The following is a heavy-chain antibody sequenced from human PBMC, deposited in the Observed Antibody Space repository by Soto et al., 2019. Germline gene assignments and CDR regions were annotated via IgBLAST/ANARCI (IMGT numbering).Heavy chain of an antibody. J-gene: IGHJ4*02. CDR3: ARAPKVSGSSQTRPDF. V-gene: IGHV4-34*01. D-gene: IGHD6-6*01. Sequence: TSETLSLTCSIYSGSFSGYYWSWIRQPPGKGLEWIGEISQSGNTNYSPSLKSRVSISIDTSKKQFSLNLASVSAADTAVYYCARAPKVSGSSQTRPDFWGQGTLVTVSS. CDR1: SGSFSGYY. CDR2: ISQSGNT.